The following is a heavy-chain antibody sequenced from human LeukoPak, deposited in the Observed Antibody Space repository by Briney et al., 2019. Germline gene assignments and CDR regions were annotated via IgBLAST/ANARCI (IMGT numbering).Heavy chain of an antibody. J-gene: IGHJ3*02. CDR1: GYTFTSYD. CDR2: MNPNSGNT. D-gene: IGHD3-3*01. CDR3: ARRGYEDDAFDI. V-gene: IGHV1-8*01. Sequence: VASVKVSCKASGYTFTSYDINWVRQATGQGLEWMGWMNPNSGNTGYAQKFQGRVTMTRNTSISTAYMELSSLRSDDTAVYYCARRGYEDDAFDIWGQGTMVTVSS.